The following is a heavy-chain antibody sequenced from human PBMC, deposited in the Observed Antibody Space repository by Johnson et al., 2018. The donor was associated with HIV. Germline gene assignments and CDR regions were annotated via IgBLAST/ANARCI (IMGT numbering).Heavy chain of an antibody. V-gene: IGHV3-30*02. D-gene: IGHD2-15*01. CDR3: AKSGGHCIGCMCYDAFDI. CDR1: GFTFSNYA. CDR2: IRYDGSTQ. Sequence: QVQLVESGGGVVQPGGSLRLSCATSGFTFSNYAMHWVRQAPGKGMEWVAYIRYDGSTQSYADSVNGRFSISRDNSQNTLYMEINSRRAEDTALYYCAKSGGHCIGCMCYDAFDIWGQGTMVTGSS. J-gene: IGHJ3*02.